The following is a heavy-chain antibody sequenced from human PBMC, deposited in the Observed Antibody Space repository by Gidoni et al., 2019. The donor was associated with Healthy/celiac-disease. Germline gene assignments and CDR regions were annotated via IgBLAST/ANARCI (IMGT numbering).Heavy chain of an antibody. CDR1: GFTFSSYG. V-gene: IGHV3-30*18. J-gene: IGHJ4*02. CDR2: IAYDGSNK. Sequence: QVQLVESGGGVVQPGRSLRLSCSAAGFTFSSYGMHWVRQAPGKGLEWVAVIAYDGSNKYYADSVKGRFTISRDNSKNTLYLQMNSLRAEDTAVYYCAKEGLPYYYDSSGYLGYWGQGTLVTVSS. D-gene: IGHD3-22*01. CDR3: AKEGLPYYYDSSGYLGY.